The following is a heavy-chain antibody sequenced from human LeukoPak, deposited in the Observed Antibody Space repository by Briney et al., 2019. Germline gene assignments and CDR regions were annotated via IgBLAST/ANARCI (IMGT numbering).Heavy chain of an antibody. J-gene: IGHJ3*02. CDR2: INPDDGST. V-gene: IGHV3-74*01. D-gene: IGHD4/OR15-4a*01. Sequence: GGSLRLSCAASGFTFRKYWLHWVRQAPGRGLVWVSRINPDDGSTSYADSVKGRFTISRDNAKSTLYLQMNSLRAEDTAVYYCLTIVETTIDAFDILGQGTKVTVSS. CDR3: LTIVETTIDAFDI. CDR1: GFTFRKYW.